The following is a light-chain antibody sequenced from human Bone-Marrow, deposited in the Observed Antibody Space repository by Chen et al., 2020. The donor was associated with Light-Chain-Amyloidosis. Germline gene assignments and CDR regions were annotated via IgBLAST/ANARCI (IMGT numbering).Light chain of an antibody. CDR1: DLPTKY. CDR2: RDT. V-gene: IGLV3-25*03. Sequence: SYELTQPPSVSVSPGQTARITCSGDDLPTKYAYWYQQKPGQAPVLVIHRDTERPSGISERFSGSSAGTTATLSIRGVQAVDEADYHCQAADSSGTYEVIFGGGTKLTVL. CDR3: QAADSSGTYEVI. J-gene: IGLJ2*01.